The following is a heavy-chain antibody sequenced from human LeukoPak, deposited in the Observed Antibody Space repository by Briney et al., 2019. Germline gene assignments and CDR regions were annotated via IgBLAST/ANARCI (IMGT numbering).Heavy chain of an antibody. CDR2: IYASGST. D-gene: IGHD6-13*01. Sequence: PSETLSLTSTVSGGSSSSNYWSWIRQPAGKGQEWIRRIYASGSTNYNPSLKSRVTISADTSKNQFSLKLSSLTAAATAVYYCASDSYSSSWYFDYWGQGTLVTVSS. J-gene: IGHJ4*02. V-gene: IGHV4-4*07. CDR3: ASDSYSSSWYFDY. CDR1: GGSSSSNY.